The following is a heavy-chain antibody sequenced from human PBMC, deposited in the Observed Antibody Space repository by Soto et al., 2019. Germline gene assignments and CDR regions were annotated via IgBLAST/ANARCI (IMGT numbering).Heavy chain of an antibody. V-gene: IGHV1-2*04. D-gene: IGHD3-10*01. CDR2: INPNSGGT. CDR3: ASIVPPTYSNYRKNYYGSGSLGY. CDR1: GYTFTGYY. Sequence: ASVKVSCKASGYTFTGYYMHWVRQAPGQGLEWMGWINPNSGGTNYAQKFQGWVTMTRDTSISTAYMELSRLRSDDTAVYYCASIVPPTYSNYRKNYYGSGSLGYWGQGTLVTVSS. J-gene: IGHJ4*02.